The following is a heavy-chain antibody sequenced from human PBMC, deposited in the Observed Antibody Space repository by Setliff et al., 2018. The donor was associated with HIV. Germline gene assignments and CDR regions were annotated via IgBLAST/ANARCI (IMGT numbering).Heavy chain of an antibody. D-gene: IGHD3-22*01. Sequence: GASVKVSCKASGYTFTKFDINWVRQAPGQGLEWMGWISPYNGNTNYAPELHGRVTMTTDTSTSTASLELRSLRSDDTAVYYCARDRIPSKWLLESDYWGQGTLVTVSS. CDR1: GYTFTKFD. CDR3: ARDRIPSKWLLESDY. CDR2: ISPYNGNT. V-gene: IGHV1-18*01. J-gene: IGHJ4*02.